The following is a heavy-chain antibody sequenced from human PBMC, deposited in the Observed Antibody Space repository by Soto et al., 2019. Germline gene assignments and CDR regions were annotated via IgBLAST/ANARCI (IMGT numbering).Heavy chain of an antibody. J-gene: IGHJ4*02. CDR1: GYTFTSYG. Sequence: QVQLVQSGAEVKKPGASVKVSCKASGYTFTSYGISWVRQAPGQGLEGRGWISAYNGNTNYAQKLQGRVTMTTDTSTSTAYMELRSLRSDGTAVYYCASSLLVGYGLEGESDWGQGTLVTVSS. D-gene: IGHD5-18*01. V-gene: IGHV1-18*01. CDR3: ASSLLVGYGLEGESD. CDR2: ISAYNGNT.